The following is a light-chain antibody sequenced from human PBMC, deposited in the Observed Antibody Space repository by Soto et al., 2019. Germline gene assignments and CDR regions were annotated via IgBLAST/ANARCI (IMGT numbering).Light chain of an antibody. CDR1: QSVSSQ. V-gene: IGKV3-11*01. CDR3: QQRSNWPIT. CDR2: DVS. Sequence: EIVLTQSPATLSLSPGERATLSCRASQSVSSQLAWYQQKPGQAPRLLIYDVSNRATGIPARFRGSGSGTDFTLTITSLEPEDFAVYYCQQRSNWPITFGQGTKVDIK. J-gene: IGKJ1*01.